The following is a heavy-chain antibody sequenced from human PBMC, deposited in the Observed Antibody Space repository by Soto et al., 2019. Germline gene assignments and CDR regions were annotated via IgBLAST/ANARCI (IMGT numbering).Heavy chain of an antibody. V-gene: IGHV1-18*01. CDR3: ARGRYGDY. Sequence: QVHLVQSGAEVKKPGASVKVSCKGSGYAFTTYGITWVRQAPGQGLEWMGWISAHNGKTNYAQKLQGRVTVTRDTSTSTAYMGLRSLRSDDTAVYYCARGRYGDYWGQGALVTVSS. J-gene: IGHJ4*02. D-gene: IGHD1-1*01. CDR1: GYAFTTYG. CDR2: ISAHNGKT.